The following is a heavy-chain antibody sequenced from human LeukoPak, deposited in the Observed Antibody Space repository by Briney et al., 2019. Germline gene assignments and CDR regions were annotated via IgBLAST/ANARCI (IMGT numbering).Heavy chain of an antibody. CDR2: IKQDGTEK. Sequence: GGSLRLSCVASGFTFSRMSWVRQAPGEGLEWVANIKQDGTEKNYVDSVKGRFTISRDNAKNSLYLQMNSLRAEDTAVYYCVRGSYGAYDYWGQGSLVTVSS. CDR1: GFTFSR. V-gene: IGHV3-7*01. J-gene: IGHJ4*02. CDR3: VRGSYGAYDY. D-gene: IGHD4-17*01.